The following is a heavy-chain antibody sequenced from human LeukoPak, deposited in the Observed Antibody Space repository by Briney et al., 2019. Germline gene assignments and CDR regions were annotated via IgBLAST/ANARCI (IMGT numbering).Heavy chain of an antibody. CDR2: ISYDGSNK. CDR1: GFTFSSYE. CDR3: AKLRRGIAAAGIELDY. J-gene: IGHJ4*02. V-gene: IGHV3-30*18. D-gene: IGHD6-13*01. Sequence: GGSLRLSCAASGFTFSSYEMNWVRQAPGKGLEWVAVISYDGSNKYYADSVKGRFTISRDNSKNTLYLQMNSLRAEDTAVYYCAKLRRGIAAAGIELDYWGQGTLVTVSS.